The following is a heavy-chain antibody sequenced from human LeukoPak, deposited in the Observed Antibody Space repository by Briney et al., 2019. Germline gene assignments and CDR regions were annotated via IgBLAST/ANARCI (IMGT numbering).Heavy chain of an antibody. J-gene: IGHJ4*02. V-gene: IGHV4-59*12. CDR2: IYYSGST. CDR1: GGAISSYY. D-gene: IGHD5-18*01. Sequence: SETLSLTCTVSGGAISSYYWSWIRQPPGKGLEWIGYIYYSGSTNYNPSLKSRVTISVDTSKNQFSLKLSSVTAADTAVYYCARGHGSDTAMVGGDYWGQGTLVTVSS. CDR3: ARGHGSDTAMVGGDY.